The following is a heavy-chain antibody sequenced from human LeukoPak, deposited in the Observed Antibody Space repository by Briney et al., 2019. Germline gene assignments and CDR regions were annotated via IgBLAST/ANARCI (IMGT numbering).Heavy chain of an antibody. CDR1: GGSVNNGGYY. V-gene: IGHV4-61*08. D-gene: IGHD3-9*01. Sequence: RASETLSLTCTVSGGSVNNGGYYWSWIRQPPGKGLEWIGYIYYSGNANYNPSLRSRVTMSVDTSKNQFSLKLPSVTAADTAVYYCARARGVTGSTGFDYWGQGTLVTVSS. J-gene: IGHJ4*02. CDR3: ARARGVTGSTGFDY. CDR2: IYYSGNA.